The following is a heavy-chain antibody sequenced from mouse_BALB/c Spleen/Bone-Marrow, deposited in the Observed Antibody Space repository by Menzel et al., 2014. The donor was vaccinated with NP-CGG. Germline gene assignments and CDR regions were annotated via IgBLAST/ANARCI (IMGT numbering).Heavy chain of an antibody. CDR1: GYTFTSYT. J-gene: IGHJ3*01. V-gene: IGHV1-4*02. CDR2: INPSSGYT. Sequence: VQGVESAAELARPGASVKMSCKASGYTFTSYTMHWVKQRPGQGLEWIGYINPSSGYTEYNQKFKDKTTLTADKSSSTAYMQLSSLTSEDSAVYYCARRGALFFAYWGQGTLVTVSA. CDR3: ARRGALFFAY. D-gene: IGHD1-1*02.